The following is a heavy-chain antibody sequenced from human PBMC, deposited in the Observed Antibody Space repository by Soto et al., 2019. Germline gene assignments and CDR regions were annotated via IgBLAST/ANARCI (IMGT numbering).Heavy chain of an antibody. D-gene: IGHD6-13*01. CDR3: SRHHSDSWSYYYYMDV. V-gene: IGHV4-39*01. Sequence: QLQLQESGPGLVKPSETLSLTCTVSSGSISSSNYYWGWIRQPPGKGLEWIGSIYTSGSTYYNPAPMRRVTITVDTSTNQFPLKVSSVTAADTAVYYCSRHHSDSWSYYYYMDVWGKGTTVTVSS. CDR1: SGSISSSNYY. CDR2: IYTSGST. J-gene: IGHJ6*03.